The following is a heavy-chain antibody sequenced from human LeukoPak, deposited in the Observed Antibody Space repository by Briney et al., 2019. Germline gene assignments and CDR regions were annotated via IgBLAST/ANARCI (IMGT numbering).Heavy chain of an antibody. V-gene: IGHV4-34*01. CDR2: INHSGST. Sequence: SETLSLTCTVSGGSISNYYWSWIRQPPGKGLEWIGEINHSGSTNYNPSLKSRVIISVDTSKNQFSLKLSSVTAADTAVYYCARGRRLAPLDYWGQGTLVTVSS. J-gene: IGHJ4*02. CDR3: ARGRRLAPLDY. D-gene: IGHD3-9*01. CDR1: GGSISNYY.